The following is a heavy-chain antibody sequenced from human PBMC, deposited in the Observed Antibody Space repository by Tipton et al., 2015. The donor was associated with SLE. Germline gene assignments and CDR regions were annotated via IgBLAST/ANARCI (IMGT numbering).Heavy chain of an antibody. CDR2: ISYDGSNK. CDR1: GFTFSSYA. Sequence: RSLRLSCAASGFTFSSYAMHWVRQAPGKGLEWVAVISYDGSNKYYADSVKGRFTISRDNSKNTLFLQMNSLRAEDTAVYFCAKGRWELQGPVDYWGQGTLVTVSS. J-gene: IGHJ4*02. D-gene: IGHD1-26*01. V-gene: IGHV3-30-3*02. CDR3: AKGRWELQGPVDY.